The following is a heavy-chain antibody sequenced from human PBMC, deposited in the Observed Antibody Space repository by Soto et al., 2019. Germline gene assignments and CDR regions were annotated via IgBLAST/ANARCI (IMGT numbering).Heavy chain of an antibody. V-gene: IGHV4-59*01. CDR2: MYSSGYT. J-gene: IGHJ4*02. CDR3: AREWSAFDY. D-gene: IGHD2-15*01. Sequence: SETLSLTCTVSGDSFSRYKWSWIRQPPGKGLEYIGYMYSSGYTDYNPSLKSRVTMSLDTSKNQYSLKLTSATATDTAVYYCAREWSAFDYWGQGTLVTVSS. CDR1: GDSFSRYK.